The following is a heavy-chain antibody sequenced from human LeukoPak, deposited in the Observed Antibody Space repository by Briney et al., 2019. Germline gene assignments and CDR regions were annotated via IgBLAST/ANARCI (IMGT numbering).Heavy chain of an antibody. CDR1: GFTFSSYS. CDR3: VRQFGKDSSGWTDRWFDP. V-gene: IGHV3-48*01. CDR2: ISSSSSTI. J-gene: IGHJ5*02. Sequence: GGSLRLSCAASGFTFSSYSMNWVRQAPGKGLEWVSYISSSSSTIYYADSVKGRFTISRDNAKNSLYLQMNSLRAEDTAVYYCVRQFGKDSSGWTDRWFDPWGQGILVTVSS. D-gene: IGHD6-19*01.